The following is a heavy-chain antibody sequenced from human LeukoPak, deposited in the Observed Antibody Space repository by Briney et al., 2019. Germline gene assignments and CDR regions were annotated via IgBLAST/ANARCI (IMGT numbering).Heavy chain of an antibody. CDR1: GFTFSSYA. V-gene: IGHV3-23*01. CDR2: ISGSGGST. Sequence: GGSLRLSCAASGFTFSSYAMSWVRQAPGKGLEWVSAISGSGGSTYYADSVKGRFTISRDNSKNTLYLQMNSLRAEDTAVYYCAKSRRRGYCTNGVCYTSVDYWGQGTLVTVSS. J-gene: IGHJ4*02. D-gene: IGHD2-8*01. CDR3: AKSRRRGYCTNGVCYTSVDY.